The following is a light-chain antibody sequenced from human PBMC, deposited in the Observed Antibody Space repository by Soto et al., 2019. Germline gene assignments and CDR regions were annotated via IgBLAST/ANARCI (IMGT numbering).Light chain of an antibody. CDR3: SSFAGTNSFV. CDR1: TSDIGAYNY. V-gene: IGLV2-8*01. J-gene: IGLJ1*01. CDR2: EVT. Sequence: QSALTQPPSASGSPGQSVTISCTGTTSDIGAYNYVSWYRQRPGKAPKLIIYEVTRRPSGVPDRIFGSKSYITASLTVSGLQAEDEADYYCSSFAGTNSFVFGTGTKLTVL.